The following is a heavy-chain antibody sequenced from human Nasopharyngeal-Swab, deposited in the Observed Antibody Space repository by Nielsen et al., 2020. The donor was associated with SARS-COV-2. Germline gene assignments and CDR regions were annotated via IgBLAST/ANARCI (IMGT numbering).Heavy chain of an antibody. V-gene: IGHV3-11*04. CDR1: GFSFSDSY. CDR2: TNRGGNTV. J-gene: IGHJ4*02. D-gene: IGHD3-10*01. Sequence: SLKISCAASGFSFSDSYMSWIRQAPGKVLEWVPYTNRGGNTVYYVDSVKGRFTISRVNAKNSLYLQMYSLGAEDTVVYCCGRVHMVRGESWGQGTLVTVSS. CDR3: GRVHMVRGES.